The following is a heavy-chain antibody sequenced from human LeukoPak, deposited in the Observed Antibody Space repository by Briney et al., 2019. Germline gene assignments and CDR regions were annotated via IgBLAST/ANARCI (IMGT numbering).Heavy chain of an antibody. CDR2: IYYSGST. CDR1: GGSINNYY. V-gene: IGHV4-59*12. J-gene: IGHJ3*02. Sequence: PSETLSLTCTVSGGSINNYYWNWIRQPPGKGLEWIGYIYYSGSTSYNPSLKSRVTISIDTSKSQFSLKLSSVTAADTAVYYCASGARYSGSYLIWGQGTMDTVSS. D-gene: IGHD1-26*01. CDR3: ASGARYSGSYLI.